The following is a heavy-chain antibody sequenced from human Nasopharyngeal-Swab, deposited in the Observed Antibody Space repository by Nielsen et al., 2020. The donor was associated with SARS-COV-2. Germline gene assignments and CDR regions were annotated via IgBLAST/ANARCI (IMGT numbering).Heavy chain of an antibody. CDR3: ARAHLSAAAADY. CDR1: GFTFSSYG. Sequence: GGSLRLSCAASGFTFSSYGMHWVRQAPGKGLEWVAVIWYDGSNKYYADSVKGRFTISRDNSKNTLYLQMNSLRAEDTAVYYCARAHLSAAAADYWGQGTLVTVSS. V-gene: IGHV3-33*01. CDR2: IWYDGSNK. D-gene: IGHD6-13*01. J-gene: IGHJ4*02.